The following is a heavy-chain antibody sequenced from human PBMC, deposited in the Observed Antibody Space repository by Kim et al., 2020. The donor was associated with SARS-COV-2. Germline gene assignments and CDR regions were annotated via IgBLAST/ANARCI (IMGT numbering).Heavy chain of an antibody. D-gene: IGHD2-2*01. Sequence: GGSLRLSCAASAFTFSTYAMHWVRQAPGKGLEWVAVIWYYGSEKFYADSVKGRFTISRDNSKNTLYLQMNSLRAEDTAVYYCARSPKEASTNWVFFDSWG. CDR3: ARSPKEASTNWVFFDS. J-gene: IGHJ4*01. CDR2: IWYYGSEK. V-gene: IGHV3-33*01. CDR1: AFTFSTYA.